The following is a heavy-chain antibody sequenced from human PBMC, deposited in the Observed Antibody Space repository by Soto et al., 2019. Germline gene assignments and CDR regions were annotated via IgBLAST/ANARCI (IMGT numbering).Heavy chain of an antibody. CDR2: INPLPTSGST. Sequence: QVQLVQSGAEVKKPGASVKVSCKASGYIFTNYYIHWVRQAPRQGLEWMAIINPLPTSGSTNYAQKVQGRVTVTRDTSTRTVYLELSSLRSDDTAVYYCARDLAAAAYWGQGTLVTVSS. J-gene: IGHJ4*02. D-gene: IGHD6-13*01. CDR1: GYIFTNYY. CDR3: ARDLAAAAY. V-gene: IGHV1-46*01.